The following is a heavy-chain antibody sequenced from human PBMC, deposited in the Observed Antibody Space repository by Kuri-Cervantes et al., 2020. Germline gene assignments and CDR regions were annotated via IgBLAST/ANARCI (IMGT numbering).Heavy chain of an antibody. J-gene: IGHJ5*02. CDR3: ARDHMVRDNWLDP. CDR1: GFTFSSYA. D-gene: IGHD3-10*01. CDR2: ISYDGSNK. V-gene: IGHV3-30-3*01. Sequence: GESLKISCAASGFTFSSYAMHWVRQAPGKGLEWVAVISYDGSNKYYADSVKGRFTISRDNSKNTLYLQMNSLRAEDTAVYYCARDHMVRDNWLDPRGQGTLVTVSS.